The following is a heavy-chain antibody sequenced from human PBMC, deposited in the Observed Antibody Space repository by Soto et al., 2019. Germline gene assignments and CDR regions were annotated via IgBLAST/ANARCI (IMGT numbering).Heavy chain of an antibody. D-gene: IGHD3-3*01. Sequence: PGGSLRLSCAASGFTFSNAWMSWVRQAPGKGLEWVGRIKSKTDGGTTNYAAPVKGRFTISRDDSKNTLYLQMNSLKTEDTAVYYCTTREYYDFWSGYSWGQGTLVTVSS. J-gene: IGHJ5*02. V-gene: IGHV3-15*01. CDR2: IKSKTDGGTT. CDR3: TTREYYDFWSGYS. CDR1: GFTFSNAW.